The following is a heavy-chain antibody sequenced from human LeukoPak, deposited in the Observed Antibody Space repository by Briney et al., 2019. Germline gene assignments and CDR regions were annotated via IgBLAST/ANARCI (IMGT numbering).Heavy chain of an antibody. CDR3: ASRFRGTYYDAFDI. J-gene: IGHJ3*02. V-gene: IGHV1-69*06. Sequence: SVKVSCKASGGTFSSYAISWVRQAPGQGLEWMGGIIPIFGTANYAQKFQGRVTITADKSTSTVYMELSSLRSEDTAVYYCASRFRGTYYDAFDIWGQGTMVTVSS. CDR1: GGTFSSYA. D-gene: IGHD1-26*01. CDR2: IIPIFGTA.